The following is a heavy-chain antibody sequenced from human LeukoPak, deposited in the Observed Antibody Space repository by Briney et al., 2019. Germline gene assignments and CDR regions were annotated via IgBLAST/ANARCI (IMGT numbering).Heavy chain of an antibody. Sequence: GGSLRLSCAASRFTFSTYWMSWVRQAPGKGLEWVASINEDGSEKYYVGSVKGRFTISRDNANNSVYLQMNSLRAEDTAAYYCARVRKLRTRGVMDPLDYWGQGTLVTVSS. CDR3: ARVRKLRTRGVMDPLDY. CDR2: INEDGSEK. D-gene: IGHD3-10*01. J-gene: IGHJ4*02. CDR1: RFTFSTYW. V-gene: IGHV3-7*01.